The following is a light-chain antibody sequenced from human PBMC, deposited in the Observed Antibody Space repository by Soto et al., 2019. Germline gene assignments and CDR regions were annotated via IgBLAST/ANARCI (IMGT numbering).Light chain of an antibody. CDR3: QHLRT. Sequence: EIVLTQSPATLSLSPGERATLSCRASQSISNYLAWYQHKPGQAPRLLIDYASNRATGISARFSGSGSGTDFTLSISTLEPEDFAVYYCQHLRTFGQGTRLEIK. J-gene: IGKJ5*01. V-gene: IGKV3-11*01. CDR1: QSISNY. CDR2: YAS.